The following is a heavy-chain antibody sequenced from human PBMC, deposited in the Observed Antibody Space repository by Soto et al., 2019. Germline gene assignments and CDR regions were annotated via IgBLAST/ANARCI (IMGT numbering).Heavy chain of an antibody. CDR1: GFTFSYYW. Sequence: EVQLVESGGGLVRPGGSLRLSCAASGFTFSYYWMHWVRQAPGKGLVWVSRIHSDGSSTTYADFVKGRFIISRDNARNTMDLQLYRVRGEDTAVYYCARGVRGAFDLWGQGTVVTVSS. J-gene: IGHJ3*01. D-gene: IGHD1-26*01. CDR2: IHSDGSST. CDR3: ARGVRGAFDL. V-gene: IGHV3-74*01.